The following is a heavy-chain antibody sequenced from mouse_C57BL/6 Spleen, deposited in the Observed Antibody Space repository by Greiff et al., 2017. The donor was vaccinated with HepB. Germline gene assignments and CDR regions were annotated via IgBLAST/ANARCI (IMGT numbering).Heavy chain of an antibody. D-gene: IGHD1-1*01. CDR1: GYAFSSSW. J-gene: IGHJ3*01. CDR3: ARDYYGSSPFAY. CDR2: IYPGDGDT. V-gene: IGHV1-82*01. Sequence: QVQLQQSGPELVKPGASVKISCKASGYAFSSSWMNWVKQRPGKGLEWIGRIYPGDGDTNYNGKFKGKATLTADKSSSTAYMQLSSLTSEDSAVYFCARDYYGSSPFAYWSRGTLVTVSA.